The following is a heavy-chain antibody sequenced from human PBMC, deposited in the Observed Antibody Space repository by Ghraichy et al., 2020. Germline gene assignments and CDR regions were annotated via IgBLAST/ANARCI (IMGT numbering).Heavy chain of an antibody. CDR3: ARDGPRSGSLDY. Sequence: GGSLRLSCVVSGFTFSTYWMHWVRQAPGKGLVWVSRINSDGSSTSYADSVKGRFTFSRDNAKNMLWLQMNSLRAEDTAVYYCARDGPRSGSLDYWGQGILVTVSS. CDR1: GFTFSTYW. J-gene: IGHJ4*02. CDR2: INSDGSST. D-gene: IGHD5-12*01. V-gene: IGHV3-74*01.